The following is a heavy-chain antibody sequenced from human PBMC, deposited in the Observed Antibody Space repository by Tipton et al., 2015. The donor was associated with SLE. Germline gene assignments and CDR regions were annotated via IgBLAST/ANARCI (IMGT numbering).Heavy chain of an antibody. V-gene: IGHV4-59*01. D-gene: IGHD4-17*01. J-gene: IGHJ4*02. CDR2: IHHSGST. CDR3: ARDPNFGDPGTFDY. Sequence: TLSLTCTVSGGSISSYYWNWIRQPPGKGLEWIGHIHHSGSTTYNPSLQSRVTISRDPSKNQFSLKLTSVTAADTAVYYCARDPNFGDPGTFDYWGQGTLVTVSS. CDR1: GGSISSYY.